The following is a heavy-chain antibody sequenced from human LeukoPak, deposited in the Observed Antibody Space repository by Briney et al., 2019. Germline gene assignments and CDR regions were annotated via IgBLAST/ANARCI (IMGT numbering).Heavy chain of an antibody. CDR1: EFTSGTYA. V-gene: IGHV3-64D*06. Sequence: RGSLRLSCSLSEFTSGTYAMLCVRQVPGKGLEYVSAISSNGRDTYYAAPVRGRFSISRVNSNNTLCLQMSSLRVEDTAMYYCARLAAAGHSDYWGQGSLVAVSS. CDR2: ISSNGRDT. D-gene: IGHD6-13*01. J-gene: IGHJ4*02. CDR3: ARLAAAGHSDY.